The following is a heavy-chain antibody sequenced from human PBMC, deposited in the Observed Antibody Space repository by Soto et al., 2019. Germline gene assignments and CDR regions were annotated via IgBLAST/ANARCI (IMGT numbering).Heavy chain of an antibody. D-gene: IGHD1-1*01. V-gene: IGHV1-69*12. CDR3: ARDNTGLDY. CDR1: GGAFTSYR. Sequence: QVHLVQSGAEVKKPGSSVKVSCKASGGAFTSYRFHWVRQAPGQGLEWMGGIIPMSGTTNYALKFQGRVTMTADVRTHTAYIELSSLRSEDTAIYYCARDNTGLDYWGQGTLVTVSS. J-gene: IGHJ4*02. CDR2: IIPMSGTT.